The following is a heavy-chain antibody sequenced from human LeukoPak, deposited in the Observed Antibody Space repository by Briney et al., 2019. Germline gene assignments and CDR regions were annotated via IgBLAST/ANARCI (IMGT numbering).Heavy chain of an antibody. CDR3: ARGLPVAGAGDY. D-gene: IGHD6-19*01. CDR2: ISSSSSYI. CDR1: GFTFSSYS. J-gene: IGHJ4*02. V-gene: IGHV3-21*01. Sequence: PGGSLRLSCAASGFTFSSYSMSWVRQAPGKGLEWVSSISSSSSYIYYADSVKGRFTISRDNAKNSLYLQMNSLSDEDTAVYYCARGLPVAGAGDYWGQGTLVTVSS.